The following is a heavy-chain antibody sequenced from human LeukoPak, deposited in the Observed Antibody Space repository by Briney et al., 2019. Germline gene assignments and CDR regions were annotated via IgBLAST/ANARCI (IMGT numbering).Heavy chain of an antibody. CDR1: GGSISTYY. V-gene: IGHV4-59*08. CDR3: ARHETYYYGMDV. Sequence: SETLSLTCTVSGGSISTYYWSWIRRSPGKGLEWIGYIYYSGSTNYNPSLKSRVTISVDTSKNQFSLKLSSVTAADTAVYYCARHETYYYGMDVWGQGTTVTVSS. J-gene: IGHJ6*02. CDR2: IYYSGST.